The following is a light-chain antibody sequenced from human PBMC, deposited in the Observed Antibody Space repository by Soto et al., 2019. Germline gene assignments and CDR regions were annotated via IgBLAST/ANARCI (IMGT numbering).Light chain of an antibody. Sequence: DIVVTQSSELLALSLGGGATIHCRASQGGLHSFTNTNHLGWYQQKPGQPPKMLIYWASTRQSGVPDRFSGSGSGTDFTLTISSLQAEDVAVYYCLHYSNVPRTFGQGTKVEIK. V-gene: IGKV4-1*01. CDR3: LHYSNVPRT. J-gene: IGKJ2*01. CDR1: QGGLHSFTNTNH. CDR2: WAS.